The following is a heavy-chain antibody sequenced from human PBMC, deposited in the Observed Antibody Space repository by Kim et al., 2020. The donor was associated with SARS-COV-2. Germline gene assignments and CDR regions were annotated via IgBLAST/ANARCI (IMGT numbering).Heavy chain of an antibody. CDR2: IIPIFGTA. Sequence: SVKVSCKASGGTFSSYAISWVRQAPGQGLEWMGGIIPIFGTANYAQKFQGRVTITADESTSTAYMELSSLRSEDTAVYYCATGHDSSGYYYIAFDYWGQGTLVTVSS. CDR1: GGTFSSYA. D-gene: IGHD3-22*01. CDR3: ATGHDSSGYYYIAFDY. J-gene: IGHJ4*02. V-gene: IGHV1-69*13.